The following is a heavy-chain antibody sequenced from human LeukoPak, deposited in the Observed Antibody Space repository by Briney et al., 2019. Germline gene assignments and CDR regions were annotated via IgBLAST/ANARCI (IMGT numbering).Heavy chain of an antibody. CDR2: IYSDGST. Sequence: GGSLRLSCATSGFTVSSSYLSWVRQAPGKGLEWVSVIYSDGSTYYADFVKGRFTISRDNSKNTLYLQMNSLRAEGTAMYCCARDRDVLLWFGELPPMDVWGQGTTVTVSS. CDR1: GFTVSSSY. CDR3: ARDRDVLLWFGELPPMDV. D-gene: IGHD3-10*01. V-gene: IGHV3-66*01. J-gene: IGHJ6*02.